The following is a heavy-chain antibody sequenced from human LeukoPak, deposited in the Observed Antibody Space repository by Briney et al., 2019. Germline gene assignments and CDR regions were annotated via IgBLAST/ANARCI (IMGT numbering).Heavy chain of an antibody. V-gene: IGHV3-49*03. J-gene: IGHJ4*02. Sequence: GGSLRLSCTASGFTFGDYAMSWFRQAPGKGLEWVGFIRSKAYGGTTEYAASVKGRFTISRDDSKSIAYLQMNSLKTVDTAVYYCTRGRHCSSTSCYGYYFDYWGQGTLVTVSS. CDR2: IRSKAYGGTT. CDR3: TRGRHCSSTSCYGYYFDY. D-gene: IGHD2-2*01. CDR1: GFTFGDYA.